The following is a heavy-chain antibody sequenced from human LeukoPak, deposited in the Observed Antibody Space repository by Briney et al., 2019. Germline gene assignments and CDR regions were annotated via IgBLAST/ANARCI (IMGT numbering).Heavy chain of an antibody. CDR1: RFTFDDYA. CDR3: VRGASGYSSGWFPDY. Sequence: GRSLRLSCAASRFTFDDYAMHWVRQAPGKGLEWVSGNTWNGGTIAYADSVKGRFTISRDNAKNSLYLQVSSLRADDTALYYCVRGASGYSSGWFPDYWGQGTLVTVSS. V-gene: IGHV3-9*01. CDR2: NTWNGGTI. D-gene: IGHD6-19*01. J-gene: IGHJ4*02.